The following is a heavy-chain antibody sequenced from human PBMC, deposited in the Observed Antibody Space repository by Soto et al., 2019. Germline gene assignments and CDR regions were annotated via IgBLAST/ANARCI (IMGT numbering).Heavy chain of an antibody. Sequence: GWSLRLSCSASVFKFSNYAMSWFRQAPGKGLEWVSLISATGGGTYYADSVKGRFTISRDNSHNTLYLQVHSLTAEDTAVYYCAKDRRAGGNSAFYFDFWGQGAQVTVSS. V-gene: IGHV3-23*01. CDR3: AKDRRAGGNSAFYFDF. CDR2: ISATGGGT. J-gene: IGHJ4*02. D-gene: IGHD3-16*01. CDR1: VFKFSNYA.